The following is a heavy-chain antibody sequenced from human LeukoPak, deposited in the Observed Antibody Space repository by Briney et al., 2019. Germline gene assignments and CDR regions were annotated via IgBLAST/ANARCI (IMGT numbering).Heavy chain of an antibody. D-gene: IGHD1-14*01. CDR2: ISGSGGST. CDR3: AKSLNPTVLSFDY. V-gene: IGHV3-23*01. CDR1: GFTFSSYA. J-gene: IGHJ4*02. Sequence: PGGSLRLSCAASGFTFSSYAMSWVRQAPGKGLEWVSAISGSGGSTYYADSVKGRFTISRDNSKNTLYLQMNSLGAEDTAVYYCAKSLNPTVLSFDYWGQGTLVTVSS.